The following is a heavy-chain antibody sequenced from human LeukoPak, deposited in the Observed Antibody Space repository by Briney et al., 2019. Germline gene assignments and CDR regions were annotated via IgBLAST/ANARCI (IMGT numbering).Heavy chain of an antibody. J-gene: IGHJ4*02. Sequence: ASVKVSCKASGYTFTSYDINWVRQATGQWLELMGWMNPNSGNTGYAQKFQGRVTMTRNTSISTAYMELSSLRSEDTAVYYCATVGATRSPFDYWGQGALVTVSS. CDR2: MNPNSGNT. V-gene: IGHV1-8*01. CDR1: GYTFTSYD. D-gene: IGHD1-26*01. CDR3: ATVGATRSPFDY.